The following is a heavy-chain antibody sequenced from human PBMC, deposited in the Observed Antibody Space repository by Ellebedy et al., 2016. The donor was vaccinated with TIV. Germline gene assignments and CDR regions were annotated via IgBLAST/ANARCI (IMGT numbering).Heavy chain of an antibody. J-gene: IGHJ2*01. CDR1: GFTFSSYA. CDR2: ISGSGGRT. D-gene: IGHD2-15*01. CDR3: AKDSGVAAAGYFDL. Sequence: GGSLRLSXAASGFTFSSYAMSWVRQAPGKGLEWVSAISGSGGRTDYADSVEGRLTMSRDNSRKTLYLQMNSLRVEDTAVYYCAKDSGVAAAGYFDLWGRGTLVTVSS. V-gene: IGHV3-23*01.